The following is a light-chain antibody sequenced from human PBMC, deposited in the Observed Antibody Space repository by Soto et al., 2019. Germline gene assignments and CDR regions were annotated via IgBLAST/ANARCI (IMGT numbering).Light chain of an antibody. CDR1: NFDVEDRY. CDR3: SSYTTSTSFIL. V-gene: IGLV2-8*01. J-gene: IGLJ2*01. CDR2: AVN. Sequence: QSALTQPPSASGSPGQSVTISCSGINFDVEDRYISWYQQRPGQAPKLMIYAVNQRPSGVPDRFSGSRSGNTASLIVSGLQTEDEAYYYCSSYTTSTSFILFGGGTKLTVL.